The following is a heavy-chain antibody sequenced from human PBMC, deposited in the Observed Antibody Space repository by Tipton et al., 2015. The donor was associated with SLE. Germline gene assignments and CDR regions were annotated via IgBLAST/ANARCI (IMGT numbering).Heavy chain of an antibody. CDR1: EFPFSNYA. V-gene: IGHV3-33*06. CDR2: IWYDGSKK. Sequence: SLRLSCAASEFPFSNYAMHWVRQAPGKGLEWVAVIWYDGSKKYYADSVKGRFTISRDNSKNTLYLQMNSLRAEDTAVYYCAKDTPSPYDPKRYFDYWGQGTLVTVSS. J-gene: IGHJ4*02. CDR3: AKDTPSPYDPKRYFDY. D-gene: IGHD3-16*01.